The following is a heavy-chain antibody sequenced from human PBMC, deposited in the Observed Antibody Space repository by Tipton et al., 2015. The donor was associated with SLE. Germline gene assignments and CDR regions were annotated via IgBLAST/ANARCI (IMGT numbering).Heavy chain of an antibody. V-gene: IGHV4-61*09. CDR1: GDSISSGSYY. Sequence: TLSLTCTVSGDSISSGSYYWSWIRQPAGKGLEWIGYIYTSGSTNYNPSLKSRVTISVDTSKNQFSLKLSSVTAADTAVYYCARDGGIDPWGQGTLVTVSS. J-gene: IGHJ5*02. D-gene: IGHD3-16*01. CDR2: IYTSGST. CDR3: ARDGGIDP.